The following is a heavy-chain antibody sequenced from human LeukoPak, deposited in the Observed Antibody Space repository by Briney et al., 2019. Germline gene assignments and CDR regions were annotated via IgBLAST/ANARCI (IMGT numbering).Heavy chain of an antibody. CDR2: IYYSGST. CDR1: GGSISSSSYY. V-gene: IGHV4-39*07. D-gene: IGHD4-17*01. Sequence: SETLSLTCTVSGGSISSSSYYWGWIRQPPGKGLEWIGSIYYSGSTYYNPSLKSRVTISVDTSKNQFSLKLSSVTAADTAVYYCARDCGDYEQWCIDPWGQGTLVTVSS. J-gene: IGHJ5*02. CDR3: ARDCGDYEQWCIDP.